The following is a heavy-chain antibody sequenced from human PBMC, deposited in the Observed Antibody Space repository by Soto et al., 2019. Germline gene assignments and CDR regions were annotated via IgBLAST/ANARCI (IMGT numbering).Heavy chain of an antibody. V-gene: IGHV4-31*03. D-gene: IGHD2-15*01. CDR3: ARELTHTPPYRSGGSCPTSFGAFDI. J-gene: IGHJ3*02. CDR1: GGSISSGGYY. CDR2: IYYSGST. Sequence: SETLSLTCTVSGGSISSGGYYWSWIRQHPGKGLEWIGYIYYSGSTYYNPSLKSRVTISVDTSKNQFSLKLSSVTAADTAVYYCARELTHTPPYRSGGSCPTSFGAFDIWGQGTMVTVSS.